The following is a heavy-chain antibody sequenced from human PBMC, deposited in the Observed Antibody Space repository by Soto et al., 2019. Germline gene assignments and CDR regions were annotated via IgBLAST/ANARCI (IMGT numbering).Heavy chain of an antibody. Sequence: NPSETLSLTCTVVRASISSYYWSWIRQPPGKGLEWIGYLSYSGSTSYNPSLRSRVTMSVDTSKNQMSLKLTSVTAADTAVYFCARGEDRSSRWQNWFDPWGQGALVTVSS. V-gene: IGHV4-59*01. J-gene: IGHJ5*02. CDR2: LSYSGST. CDR3: ARGEDRSSRWQNWFDP. D-gene: IGHD1-26*01. CDR1: RASISSYY.